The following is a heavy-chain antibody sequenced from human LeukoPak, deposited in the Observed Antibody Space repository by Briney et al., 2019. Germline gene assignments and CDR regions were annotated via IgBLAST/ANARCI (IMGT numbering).Heavy chain of an antibody. J-gene: IGHJ4*02. D-gene: IGHD3-22*01. CDR3: ARGGVFYYDSSPFDY. CDR1: GGTFSSYA. Sequence: ASVKVSCKASGGTFSSYAISWVRQAPGQGLGWMGRIIPIFGTANYAQKFQGRVTITTDESTSTAYMELSSLRSEDTAVYYCARGGVFYYDSSPFDYWGQGTLVTVSS. V-gene: IGHV1-69*05. CDR2: IIPIFGTA.